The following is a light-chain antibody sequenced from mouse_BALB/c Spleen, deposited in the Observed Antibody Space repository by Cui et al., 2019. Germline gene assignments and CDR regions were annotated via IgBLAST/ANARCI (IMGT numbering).Light chain of an antibody. Sequence: DIVMTQSPSYLSVSAGEKVTMSCKSSHSLLNSGNEKNYLAWYQQKPGQPPKPLIDGASTRESGVPDRFTGSGSGTDFTLTISSVQAEDLAVYYCQNDHSYPYAFGGGTKLEIK. CDR1: HSLLNSGNEKNY. V-gene: IGKV8-28*01. CDR2: GAS. J-gene: IGKJ2*01. CDR3: QNDHSYPYA.